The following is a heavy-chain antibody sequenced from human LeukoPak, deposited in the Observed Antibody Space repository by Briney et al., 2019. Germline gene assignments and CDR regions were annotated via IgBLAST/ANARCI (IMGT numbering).Heavy chain of an antibody. J-gene: IGHJ5*02. V-gene: IGHV4-34*01. CDR3: ARGLRYGQPLRFDP. CDR1: GGSISSGGYS. CDR2: INHNGST. Sequence: SETLSLTCAVSGGSISSGGYSWSWIRQPPGKGLEWIGEINHNGSTNYNPSLKSRVTISVDTSKNQFSLKLSSVTAADTAVYYCARGLRYGQPLRFDPWGQGTLVTVSS. D-gene: IGHD5-18*01.